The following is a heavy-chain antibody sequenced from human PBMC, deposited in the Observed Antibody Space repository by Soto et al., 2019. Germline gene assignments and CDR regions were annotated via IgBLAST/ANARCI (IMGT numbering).Heavy chain of an antibody. CDR2: INPNSGGT. J-gene: IGHJ6*01. V-gene: IGHV1-2*02. D-gene: IGHD3-16*01. CDR1: GYTFTGYY. CDR3: ARGLMGYYYGMDV. Sequence: ASVKVSCKASGYTFTGYYMHWVRQAPGQGLAWMGWINPNSGGTNYAQKFQGRVTMTRDTSISTAYIELSKLRSDDTAVYYCARGLMGYYYGMDVGGQGTMVTVSS.